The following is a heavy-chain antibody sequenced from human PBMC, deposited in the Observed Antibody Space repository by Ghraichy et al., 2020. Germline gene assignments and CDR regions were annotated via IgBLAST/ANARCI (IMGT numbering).Heavy chain of an antibody. D-gene: IGHD3-3*01. CDR1: EITFSNYA. CDR2: ITASGGGT. CDR3: AKLLLWSDYYSADL. Sequence: GGSLRLSCTASEITFSNYAMIWGRQAPGKGLEWVSAITASGGGTYYVDSVQGRFTISRDNSKNTLYLQMRSLTDEDTAVYYCAKLLLWSDYYSADLWGQGALVSVSS. J-gene: IGHJ5*02. V-gene: IGHV3-23*01.